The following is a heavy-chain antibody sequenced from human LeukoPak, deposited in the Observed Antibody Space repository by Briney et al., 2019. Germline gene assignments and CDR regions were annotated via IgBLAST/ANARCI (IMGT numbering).Heavy chain of an antibody. D-gene: IGHD5-18*01. Sequence: SETLSLTCTVSGGSISSYYWSWLRQPPGKGLEWIGYIYYSGSTNYNPSLKSRVTISVDTSKNQFSLKLSSVTAADTAVYYCARTYSYGQPNLYYYYMDVWGKGTTVTISS. J-gene: IGHJ6*03. V-gene: IGHV4-59*01. CDR3: ARTYSYGQPNLYYYYMDV. CDR2: IYYSGST. CDR1: GGSISSYY.